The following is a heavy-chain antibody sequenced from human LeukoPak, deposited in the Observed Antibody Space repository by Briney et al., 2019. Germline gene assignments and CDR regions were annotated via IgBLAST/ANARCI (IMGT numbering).Heavy chain of an antibody. CDR3: ARPGYCSSTSCYDLFFDY. D-gene: IGHD2-2*01. CDR1: GYSFTSYW. J-gene: IGHJ4*02. Sequence: GESLQISCKGSGYSFTSYWSGWVRQMPGKGLDWIGIIYPGDSVTRYSPSFQGQVTISADKSISTAYLQWSSLKASDTAMYYCARPGYCSSTSCYDLFFDYCGQGTLVTVSS. V-gene: IGHV5-51*01. CDR2: IYPGDSVT.